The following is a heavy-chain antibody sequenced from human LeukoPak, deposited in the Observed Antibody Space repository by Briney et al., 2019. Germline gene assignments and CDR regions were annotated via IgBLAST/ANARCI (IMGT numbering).Heavy chain of an antibody. V-gene: IGHV3-21*01. CDR2: ISDSSSYI. D-gene: IGHD1-26*01. J-gene: IGHJ4*02. CDR1: GFTFSSYS. CDR3: ARFSGSYLFDY. Sequence: PGGSLRLSCAASGFTFSSYSMNWVRQAPGKGLEWVSSISDSSSYIYYADSVKGRFTISRDSAKNSLYLQMNSLRAEDTAVFYCARFSGSYLFDYWGQGTLVTVSS.